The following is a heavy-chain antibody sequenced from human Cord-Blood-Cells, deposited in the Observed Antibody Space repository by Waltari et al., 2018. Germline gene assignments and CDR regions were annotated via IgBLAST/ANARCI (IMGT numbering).Heavy chain of an antibody. CDR1: GFTFSSYG. D-gene: IGHD7-27*01. V-gene: IGHV3-30*18. CDR3: AKDPPTGDDAFDI. Sequence: QVQLVEPGGGVVQPGRSLRLSCAASGFTFSSYGLHSVRRAPGKGREWVAVISYDGSNKYYADSVKGRFTISRDNSKNTLYLQMNSLRAEDTAVYYCAKDPPTGDDAFDIWGQGTMVTVSS. J-gene: IGHJ3*02. CDR2: ISYDGSNK.